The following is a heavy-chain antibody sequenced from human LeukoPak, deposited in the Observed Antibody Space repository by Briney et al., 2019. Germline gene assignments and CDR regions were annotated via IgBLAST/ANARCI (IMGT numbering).Heavy chain of an antibody. CDR3: ARGGFGDNGGNDY. D-gene: IGHD3-10*01. J-gene: IGHJ4*02. Sequence: SETLSLTCAVYGGSFSGYYWSWIRQPPGKGLEWIGEINHSGSTNYNPSLKSRVTISVDTSKNQFSLKLSSVTAADTAVYYCARGGFGDNGGNDYWGQGTLVTVYS. V-gene: IGHV4-34*01. CDR1: GGSFSGYY. CDR2: INHSGST.